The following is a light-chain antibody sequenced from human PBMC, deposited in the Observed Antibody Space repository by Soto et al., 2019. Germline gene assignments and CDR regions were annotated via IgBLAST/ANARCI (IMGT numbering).Light chain of an antibody. CDR3: QQYNSYS. Sequence: TPPGFVGNRGTLLCRASQSISNWLAWSQQKPGTAPKVLIYHASNLQSGVPSRFSGSGSGTEFTLTISSLQPDDFATYYCQQYNSYSFGQGTKVDI. V-gene: IGKV1-5*02. CDR1: QSISNW. J-gene: IGKJ1*01. CDR2: HAS.